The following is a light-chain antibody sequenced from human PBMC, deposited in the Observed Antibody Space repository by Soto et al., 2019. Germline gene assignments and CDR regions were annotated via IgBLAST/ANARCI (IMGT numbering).Light chain of an antibody. Sequence: DIQMTQSPSTLSASVGDRVTITCRASQSISRWVAWYQQKPGKGPKFLIVKATSLTRVVPSRFSGSGSGTEFTLTISSLQPHDFATYYCQQYNSYPLTFGGGTKVEIK. J-gene: IGKJ4*01. CDR3: QQYNSYPLT. V-gene: IGKV1-5*03. CDR2: KAT. CDR1: QSISRW.